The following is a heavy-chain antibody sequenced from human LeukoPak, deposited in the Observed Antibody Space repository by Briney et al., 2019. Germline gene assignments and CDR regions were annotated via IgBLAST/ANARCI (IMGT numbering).Heavy chain of an antibody. CDR1: GGTFSSYA. D-gene: IGHD4-17*01. V-gene: IGHV1-69*13. Sequence: SVKVSCKASGGTFSSYAISWVRQAPGQGLEWMGGVIPMFATANYAPKFQDRVTIAADESTSTAYMELRSLRSEDTAVYHCARGLHGDYGYFDYWGQGTLVTVSS. CDR3: ARGLHGDYGYFDY. J-gene: IGHJ4*02. CDR2: VIPMFATA.